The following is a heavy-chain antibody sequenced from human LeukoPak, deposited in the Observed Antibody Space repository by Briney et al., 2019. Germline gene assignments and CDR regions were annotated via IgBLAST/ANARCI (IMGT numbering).Heavy chain of an antibody. CDR2: IIPIFGTA. J-gene: IGHJ6*02. Sequence: SVKVCCKASGGTFSSYGISWVRQAPGQGLERMGGIIPIFGTANYAQKFQGRVTITADESTSTAYMELSSLISEDTAVYYCASLSPHIVLMVGPMEDVWGQGTTVTVSS. CDR1: GGTFSSYG. D-gene: IGHD2-8*01. V-gene: IGHV1-69*13. CDR3: ASLSPHIVLMVGPMEDV.